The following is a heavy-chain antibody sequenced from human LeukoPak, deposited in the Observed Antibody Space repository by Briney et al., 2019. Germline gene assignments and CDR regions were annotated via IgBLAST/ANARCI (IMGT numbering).Heavy chain of an antibody. D-gene: IGHD3-22*01. V-gene: IGHV4-30-2*01. CDR1: GGSISSGGYS. CDR2: IYHSGST. CDR3: AVSGYSAAFDI. Sequence: PSQTLSLTCAVSGGSISSGGYSWSWIRQPPGKGLEWIGYIYHSGSTYYNPSLKSRVTISVDRSKNQFSLKLSSVTAADTAVYYCAVSGYSAAFDIWGQGTMVTVSS. J-gene: IGHJ3*02.